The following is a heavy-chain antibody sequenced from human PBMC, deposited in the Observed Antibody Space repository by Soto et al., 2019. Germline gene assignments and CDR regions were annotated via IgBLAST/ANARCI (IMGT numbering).Heavy chain of an antibody. Sequence: SETLSLTCTVSGGSISTYYWNWIRQPPGKGLEWIGYIFYSGSTNYNPSLKSRVTISVDTSKNQFSLKLSSVTSADTAVYYCVRRGSGSYFDHWGQGTPVTVSS. V-gene: IGHV4-59*12. D-gene: IGHD3-10*01. CDR2: IFYSGST. J-gene: IGHJ4*02. CDR3: VRRGSGSYFDH. CDR1: GGSISTYY.